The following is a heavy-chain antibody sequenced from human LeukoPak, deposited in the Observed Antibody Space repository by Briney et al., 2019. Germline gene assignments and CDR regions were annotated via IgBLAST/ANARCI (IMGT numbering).Heavy chain of an antibody. V-gene: IGHV4-34*01. Sequence: SETLSLTCAVYGGSFSGHYWKWVRHPPGKGLEWIGEINHSGSTNYNPSLKSRVTMSIDTSKNQFSLKLSSVTAADTAVYYCARGVSGHMDVWGKGTTVTVSS. CDR2: INHSGST. CDR1: GGSFSGHY. J-gene: IGHJ6*03. CDR3: ARGVSGHMDV. D-gene: IGHD3-3*01.